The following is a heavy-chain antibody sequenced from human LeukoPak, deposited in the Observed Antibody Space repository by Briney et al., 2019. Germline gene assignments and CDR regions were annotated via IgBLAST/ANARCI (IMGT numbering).Heavy chain of an antibody. J-gene: IGHJ4*02. CDR1: GYTFTGYY. Sequence: ASVKVSCKASGYTFTGYYMHWVRQAPRQGLEWMGWINPNSGGTNYAQKFQGRVTMTRDTPISTAYMELSRLRSDDTAVYYCARDRFIAVAGDFDYWGQGTLVTVSS. V-gene: IGHV1-2*02. CDR3: ARDRFIAVAGDFDY. D-gene: IGHD6-19*01. CDR2: INPNSGGT.